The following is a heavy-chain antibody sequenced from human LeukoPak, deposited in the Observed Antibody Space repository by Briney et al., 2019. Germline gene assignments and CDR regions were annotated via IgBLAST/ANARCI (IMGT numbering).Heavy chain of an antibody. Sequence: ASVKVSCKASGYTFTGYYMHWVRQAPGQGLEWMGWMNPNSGNTGYAQKFQGRVTMTRNTSISTAYMELSSLRSEDTAVYYCARGLYIPPTPEWGFDYWGQGTLVTVSS. CDR3: ARGLYIPPTPEWGFDY. V-gene: IGHV1-8*02. CDR1: GYTFTGYY. CDR2: MNPNSGNT. J-gene: IGHJ4*02. D-gene: IGHD1-26*01.